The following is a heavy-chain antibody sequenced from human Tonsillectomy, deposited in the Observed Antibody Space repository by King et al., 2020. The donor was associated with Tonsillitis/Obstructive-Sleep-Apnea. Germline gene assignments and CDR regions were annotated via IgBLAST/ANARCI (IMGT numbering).Heavy chain of an antibody. CDR1: GGSISSYY. V-gene: IGHV4-59*01. Sequence: VQLQESGPGLVKPSETLSLTCTVSGGSISSYYWSWIRQPPGKGLEWIGYIYYSGSANYNPSLKSRVTISVDTSKNQFSLKLSSVTAADTAVYYCAREARRDGYPRPFDYWGQGTLVTVSS. CDR3: AREARRDGYPRPFDY. D-gene: IGHD5-24*01. J-gene: IGHJ4*02. CDR2: IYYSGSA.